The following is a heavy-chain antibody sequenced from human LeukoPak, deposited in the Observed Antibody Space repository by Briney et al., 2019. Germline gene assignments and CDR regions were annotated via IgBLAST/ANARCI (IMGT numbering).Heavy chain of an antibody. J-gene: IGHJ4*02. CDR1: GFTFSSYA. V-gene: IGHV3-23*01. CDR3: AKHFTRDSYGYDY. D-gene: IGHD5-18*01. Sequence: GGSLRLSCAASGFTFSSYAMSWVRQAPGKGLEWVSTISGSGGSTYYADSVKGRFTISRDNSENTLYPQMNSLRAEDTALYYCAKHFTRDSYGYDYWGQGTLVTVSS. CDR2: ISGSGGST.